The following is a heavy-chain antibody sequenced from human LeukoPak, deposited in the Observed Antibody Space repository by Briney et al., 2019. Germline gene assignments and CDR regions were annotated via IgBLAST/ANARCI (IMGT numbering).Heavy chain of an antibody. J-gene: IGHJ2*01. CDR1: GGSISSSSYY. CDR3: ARHTLPDWYFDL. V-gene: IGHV4-39*01. Sequence: SETLSLTCTVSGGSISSSSYYWGWIRQPPGKGLEWIGSIYYSGSTYYNPSLKSRVTTSVDTSKNQFSLKLSSVTAADTAVYYCARHTLPDWYFDLWGRGTLVTVSS. CDR2: IYYSGST.